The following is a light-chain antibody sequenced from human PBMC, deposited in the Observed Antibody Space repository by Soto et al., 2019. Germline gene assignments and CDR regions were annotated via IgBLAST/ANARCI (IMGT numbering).Light chain of an antibody. CDR3: SSYTSSSTLGV. CDR1: SSDVGGYNY. J-gene: IGLJ1*01. V-gene: IGLV2-14*01. Sequence: QSALTQPASVSGSPGQSITISCTVTSSDVGGYNYVSWYQQHPGKAPKLMIYEVSNRPSGVSNRFSGSKSGNTASLTISGLQAEDEADYYCSSYTSSSTLGVFGNGTKVTVL. CDR2: EVS.